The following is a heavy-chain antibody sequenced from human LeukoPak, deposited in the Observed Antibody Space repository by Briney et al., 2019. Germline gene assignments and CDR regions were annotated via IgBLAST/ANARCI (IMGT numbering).Heavy chain of an antibody. Sequence: PGGSLRLSCAASGFTFSSYGMHWVRQAPGKGLEWVAFIRCDGSNKYYADSVKGRFTISRDNSKNTLYLQMNSLRAEDTAVYYCAKDRNDSWSYYYMDVWGKGTTVTVSS. V-gene: IGHV3-30*02. CDR1: GFTFSSYG. D-gene: IGHD3-3*01. CDR2: IRCDGSNK. CDR3: AKDRNDSWSYYYMDV. J-gene: IGHJ6*03.